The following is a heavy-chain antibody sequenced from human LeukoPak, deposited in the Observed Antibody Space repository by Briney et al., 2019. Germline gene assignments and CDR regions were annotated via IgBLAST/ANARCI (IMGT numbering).Heavy chain of an antibody. D-gene: IGHD5-24*01. CDR3: ARALGMATINY. Sequence: SETLSLTCAVYGGSFSGYYWSWIRQHPGKGLEWIGYIYYSGSTYYNPSLKSRVTISVDTSKNQFSLKLSSVTAADTAVYYCARALGMATINYWGQGTLVTVSS. J-gene: IGHJ4*02. CDR1: GGSFSGYY. CDR2: IYYSGST. V-gene: IGHV4-31*11.